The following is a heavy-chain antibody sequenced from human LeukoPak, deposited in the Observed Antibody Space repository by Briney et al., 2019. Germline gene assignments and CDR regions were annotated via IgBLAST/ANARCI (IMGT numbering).Heavy chain of an antibody. V-gene: IGHV2-5*01. CDR1: GFSLSTSGVG. CDR2: IYWNDDK. Sequence: SGPTLVNPTQTLTLTCTFSGFSLSTSGVGVGWIRQPPGKALEWLALIYWNDDKRYSPSLKSRLTITKDTSKNQVVLTMTNMGPVDTATYYCAHSLRFRTDRGYFDYWGQGTLVTVSS. J-gene: IGHJ4*02. D-gene: IGHD1-14*01. CDR3: AHSLRFRTDRGYFDY.